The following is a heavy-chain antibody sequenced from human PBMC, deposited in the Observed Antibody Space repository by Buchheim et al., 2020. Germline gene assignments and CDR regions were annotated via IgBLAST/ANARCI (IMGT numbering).Heavy chain of an antibody. CDR2: INHSGST. J-gene: IGHJ4*02. CDR3: GGSDRGYSGYECGYYFDY. D-gene: IGHD5-12*01. CDR1: GGSFSGYY. V-gene: IGHV4-34*01. Sequence: QVQLQQWGAGLLTPSETLSLTCALSGGSFSGYYWSWIRQPPGKGLEWIGEINHSGSTNYNPSLKSRVTLSVDKSKNQFSLKLSSVTAADTAVYYGGGSDRGYSGYECGYYFDYWGQGTL.